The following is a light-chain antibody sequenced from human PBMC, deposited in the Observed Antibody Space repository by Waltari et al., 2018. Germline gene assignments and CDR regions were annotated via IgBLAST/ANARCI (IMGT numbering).Light chain of an antibody. CDR3: QQYSTYYP. CDR2: KAS. V-gene: IGKV1-5*03. Sequence: DIQMTQSPSTLSASVGDRVTIPCRASQSISTWLAWYQQKPGKAPNLLIYKASNLESGVPSRFSGSGSGTEFTLTISSLPPDDFATYYCQQYSTYYPCGQGTKLEIK. CDR1: QSISTW. J-gene: IGKJ2*01.